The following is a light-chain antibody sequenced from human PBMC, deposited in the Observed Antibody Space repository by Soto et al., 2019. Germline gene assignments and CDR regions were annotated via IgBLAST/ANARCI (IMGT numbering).Light chain of an antibody. CDR2: GAS. CDR1: QSVSSSY. V-gene: IGKV3-20*01. J-gene: IGKJ4*01. CDR3: QKYGNTPLS. Sequence: EIVLTQSPGTLSLSPGERATLSCRASQSVSSSYLAWYQQKPGQAPRLLIYGASSRTTGIPDRFSASGSGTDFTLTISRLEPEDFAVYYCQKYGNTPLSFGGGTKVDIK.